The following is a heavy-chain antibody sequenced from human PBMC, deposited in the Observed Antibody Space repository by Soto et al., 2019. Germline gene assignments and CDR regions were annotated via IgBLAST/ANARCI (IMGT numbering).Heavy chain of an antibody. D-gene: IGHD3-10*01. Sequence: PGGSLRLSCAASGFSVSSHYMSWVRRAPGKGLDWVSTIYKSGSAFYADSVKGRFTISRDNSKSTLYLQMNSLRVEDTAIYFCARELGRGGAQTNYMDGWGKGTTGTVTS. J-gene: IGHJ6*03. CDR3: ARELGRGGAQTNYMDG. CDR2: IYKSGSA. V-gene: IGHV3-66*01. CDR1: GFSVSSHY.